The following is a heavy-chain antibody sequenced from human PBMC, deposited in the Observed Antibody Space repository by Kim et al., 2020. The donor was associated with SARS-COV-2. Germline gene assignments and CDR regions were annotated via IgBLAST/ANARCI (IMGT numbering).Heavy chain of an antibody. CDR3: VRENHWAFDI. CDR1: GFTLSIYS. V-gene: IGHV3-48*04. J-gene: IGHJ3*02. Sequence: LSLTCATSGFTLSIYSMNWVRQSPGKGLEWVSHISGSGTITKHADSVRGRFTISRDNAKNSLFLQMNGLRAEDTAVYYCVRENHWAFDIWGQGTMVTVSS. CDR2: ISGSGTIT.